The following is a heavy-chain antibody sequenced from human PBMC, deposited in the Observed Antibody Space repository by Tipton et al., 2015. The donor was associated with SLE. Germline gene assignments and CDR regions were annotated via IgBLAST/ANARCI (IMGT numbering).Heavy chain of an antibody. Sequence: TLSLTCTVSGGSINNSYYYWAWIRQPPGKGLEWIGSIYYSGSTFNNPSLKSRVTISAVTSKNQFSLRVSSVTAADTAEYYCVRESAAAGTRWFDPWGQGTLVTVSS. CDR1: GGSINNSYYY. V-gene: IGHV4-39*07. CDR2: IYYSGST. CDR3: VRESAAAGTRWFDP. D-gene: IGHD6-13*01. J-gene: IGHJ5*02.